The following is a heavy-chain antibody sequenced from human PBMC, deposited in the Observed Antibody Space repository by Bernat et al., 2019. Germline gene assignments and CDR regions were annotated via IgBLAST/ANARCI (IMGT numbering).Heavy chain of an antibody. J-gene: IGHJ5*02. CDR1: GFTFSSYG. CDR2: ISYDGSNK. CDR3: AKDDCSSTSCYGPIDP. Sequence: VQLVESGGGVVQPGRSLRLSCAASGFTFSSYGMHWVRQAPGKGLEWVAVISYDGSNKYYADSVKGRFTISRDNSKNTLYLQMNSLRAEDTAVYYCAKDDCSSTSCYGPIDPWGQGTLVTVSS. V-gene: IGHV3-30*18. D-gene: IGHD2-2*01.